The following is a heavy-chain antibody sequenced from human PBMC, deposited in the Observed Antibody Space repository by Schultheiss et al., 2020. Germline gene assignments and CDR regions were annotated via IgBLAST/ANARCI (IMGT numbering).Heavy chain of an antibody. V-gene: IGHV7-4-1*02. Sequence: ASVKVSCKASGYTFTSYAMNWVRQAPGQGLEWMGWINTNTGNPTYAQGFTGRFVFSLDTSVSTAYLQISSLKAEDTAVYYCARDFSSWFNRWFDPWGQGTLGTVSS. D-gene: IGHD6-13*01. CDR1: GYTFTSYA. CDR2: INTNTGNP. CDR3: ARDFSSWFNRWFDP. J-gene: IGHJ5*02.